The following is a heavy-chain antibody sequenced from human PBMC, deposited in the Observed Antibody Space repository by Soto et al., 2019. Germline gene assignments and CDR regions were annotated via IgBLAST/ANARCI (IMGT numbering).Heavy chain of an antibody. D-gene: IGHD2-15*01. CDR1: GFSLSTSGVG. CDR2: IYWDDDK. J-gene: IGHJ6*02. V-gene: IGHV2-5*02. CDR3: IQTRCGSDSLQSYASHYYYGMDV. Sequence: QITLKESGPTLVKPTQTLTLTCTFSGFSLSTSGVGVGWIRQPPGKALEWLALIYWDDDKRYSPSLRSRLTISKDTTKTQVVLTMNNMDSVATDTYYCIQTRCGSDSLQSYASHYYYGMDVWGQGTTVTVSS.